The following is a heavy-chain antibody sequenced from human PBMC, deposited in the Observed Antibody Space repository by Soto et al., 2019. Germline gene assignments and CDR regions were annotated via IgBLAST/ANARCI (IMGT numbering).Heavy chain of an antibody. CDR1: AINFRSYA. CDR3: AKRQSFDFWSGYLPFFDY. Sequence: GSLRLSCSASAINFRSYAMSWVRQAPGKGLEWVSAVGGSGSDTYYADSVKGRFTISRDDSKNTLYLHMSSLRVEDTAIYYCAKRQSFDFWSGYLPFFDYWGQGTPVTVSS. V-gene: IGHV3-23*01. D-gene: IGHD3-3*01. CDR2: VGGSGSDT. J-gene: IGHJ4*02.